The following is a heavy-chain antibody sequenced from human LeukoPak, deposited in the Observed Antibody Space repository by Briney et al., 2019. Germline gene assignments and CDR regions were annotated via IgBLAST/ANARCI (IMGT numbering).Heavy chain of an antibody. CDR1: GYRFTSFC. Sequence: GASLQISCYGSGYRFTSFCNGWVRPQPGKGLEWMVTIYPGASDTRHSPSFQGQVAISADKSISTAYLQWSSLKASDTAMYYCARQWEPGVRFDYWGQGNLVTVSS. J-gene: IGHJ4*02. CDR2: IYPGASDT. V-gene: IGHV5-51*01. CDR3: ARQWEPGVRFDY. D-gene: IGHD1-26*01.